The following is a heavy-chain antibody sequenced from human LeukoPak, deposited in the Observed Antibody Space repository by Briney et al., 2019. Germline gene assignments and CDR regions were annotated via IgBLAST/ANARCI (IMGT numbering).Heavy chain of an antibody. V-gene: IGHV4-34*01. CDR2: INHSGST. Sequence: PSETLSLTCAVYGGSFSGYYWSWIRQPPGKGLEWIGEINHSGSTNYNPSLKSRVTMSVDTSKNQFSLKLSSVTAADTAVYYCARARIVVVTPANFDYWGQGTLVTVSS. J-gene: IGHJ4*02. CDR3: ARARIVVVTPANFDY. D-gene: IGHD3-22*01. CDR1: GGSFSGYY.